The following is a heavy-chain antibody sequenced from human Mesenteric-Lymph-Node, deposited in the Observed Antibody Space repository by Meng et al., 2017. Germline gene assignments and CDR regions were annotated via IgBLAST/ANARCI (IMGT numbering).Heavy chain of an antibody. Sequence: SVKVSCKASGGTFSSYAISWVRQAPGQGLEWMGGIIHIFGTANYAQKFQGRVTITTDESTSTAYMELSSLRSEDTAVYYCARNGYYGSGSYTPIFDYWGQGTLVTVSS. CDR1: GGTFSSYA. J-gene: IGHJ4*02. CDR2: IIHIFGTA. CDR3: ARNGYYGSGSYTPIFDY. V-gene: IGHV1-69*05. D-gene: IGHD3-10*01.